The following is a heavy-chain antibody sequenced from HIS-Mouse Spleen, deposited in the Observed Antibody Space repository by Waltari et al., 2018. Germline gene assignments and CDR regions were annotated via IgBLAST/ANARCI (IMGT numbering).Heavy chain of an antibody. D-gene: IGHD6-13*01. Sequence: EVQLVQSGAEVKKPGESLKISCKGYGYSFTSYWIGWVRQMPGKGLEWMGVIFPGDSDTNYSPSFQGQFTSSADKSISTAYLQGSSLKASDTAMYYCARRYSSSWFDYWGQGTLVTVSS. CDR1: GYSFTSYW. CDR2: IFPGDSDT. J-gene: IGHJ4*02. V-gene: IGHV5-51*03. CDR3: ARRYSSSWFDY.